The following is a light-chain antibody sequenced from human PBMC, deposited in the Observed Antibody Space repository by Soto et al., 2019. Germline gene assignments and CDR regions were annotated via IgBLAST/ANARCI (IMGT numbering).Light chain of an antibody. V-gene: IGLV1-47*02. CDR3: AAWDESLSGQEV. CDR1: SSNIGSNY. Sequence: QSVLTQPPSASGTPGQRVTISCSGSSSNIGSNYVYWYQQHPGTAPKLLIYSNNQRPSGVPDRFSGSKSATTASLAISGLRSEDEADYYCAAWDESLSGQEVFGAGTKLTVL. CDR2: SNN. J-gene: IGLJ2*01.